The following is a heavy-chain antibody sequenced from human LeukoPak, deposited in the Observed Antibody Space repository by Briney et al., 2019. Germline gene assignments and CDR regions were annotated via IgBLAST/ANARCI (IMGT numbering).Heavy chain of an antibody. J-gene: IGHJ4*02. CDR2: INPSGGST. D-gene: IGHD2-2*01. Sequence: ASVKVSCKASAYTFSGYYLHWVRQAPGQGLEWMGIINPSGGSTSYAQKFQGRVTMTRDMSTSTVYMELSSLRSEDTAVYYCARDHRYCSSTSCYPGVEFDYWGQGTLVTVSS. CDR3: ARDHRYCSSTSCYPGVEFDY. CDR1: AYTFSGYY. V-gene: IGHV1-46*01.